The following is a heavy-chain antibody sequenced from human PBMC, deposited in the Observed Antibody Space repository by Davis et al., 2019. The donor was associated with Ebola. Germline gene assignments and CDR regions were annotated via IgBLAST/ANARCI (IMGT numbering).Heavy chain of an antibody. CDR3: ASGLDY. J-gene: IGHJ4*02. D-gene: IGHD5-12*01. CDR1: VITFSSYA. Sequence: GGSLRLSCTDSVITFSSYAMTWVRQAPGKGLEWVSAISGSGGSTYYADSVKGRFTISRDNSKKTLYLQMDGLRVEDTAVYYCASGLDYWGQGSLVTVSS. CDR2: ISGSGGST. V-gene: IGHV3-23*01.